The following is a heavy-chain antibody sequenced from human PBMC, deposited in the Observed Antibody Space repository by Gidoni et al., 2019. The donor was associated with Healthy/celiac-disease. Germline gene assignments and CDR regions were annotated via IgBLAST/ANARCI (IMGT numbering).Heavy chain of an antibody. CDR3: AKDLPLSYDILTGTPLNDY. J-gene: IGHJ4*02. Sequence: GRFTISRDNSKNTLYLQMNSLRAEDTAVYYCAKDLPLSYDILTGTPLNDYWGQGTLVTVSS. D-gene: IGHD3-9*01. V-gene: IGHV3-23*01.